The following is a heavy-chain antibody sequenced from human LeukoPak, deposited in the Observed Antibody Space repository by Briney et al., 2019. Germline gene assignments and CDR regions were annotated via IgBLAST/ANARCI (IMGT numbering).Heavy chain of an antibody. CDR3: AKDRYCISTTCQGFDI. CDR1: GFTFSTYG. Sequence: GGSLRLSCAASGFTFSTYGMHWVRQAPGKGLEWVAIIWNDGSNKDYSDSMKGRFSISRDNSKNTLSLQMNSLRAEDTAVYYCAKDRYCISTTCQGFDIWGQGTMVTVSS. J-gene: IGHJ3*02. CDR2: IWNDGSNK. V-gene: IGHV3-33*03. D-gene: IGHD2-2*01.